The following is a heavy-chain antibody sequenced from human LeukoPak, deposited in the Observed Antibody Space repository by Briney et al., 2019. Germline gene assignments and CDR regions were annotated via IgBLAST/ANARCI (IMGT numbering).Heavy chain of an antibody. V-gene: IGHV4-61*01. CDR3: ARGAVDSSLYYLDY. J-gene: IGHJ4*02. D-gene: IGHD6-13*01. Sequence: SETLSLTCTVSGGSVTSGSFYWNWIRQPPGKGLEWIGYIFYRGSTNYQSSLKSQVTISVDTPNQLSLKLNSVTAADTAVYYCARGAVDSSLYYLDYWGQGALVAVSS. CDR2: IFYRGST. CDR1: GGSVTSGSFY.